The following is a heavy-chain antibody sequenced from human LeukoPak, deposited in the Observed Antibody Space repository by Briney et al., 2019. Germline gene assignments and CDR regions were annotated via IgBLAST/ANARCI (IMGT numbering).Heavy chain of an antibody. CDR2: IYTSGST. CDR3: ARGYYYDSSGYSAGLDY. D-gene: IGHD3-22*01. Sequence: PSETLSLTCTVSGGSISSYYWSWIRQPAGKGLEWIGRIYTSGSTNYNPSLKSRVTMSVDTSKNQFSLKLSSVTAADTAVYYCARGYYYDSSGYSAGLDYWGQGTLVTVSS. CDR1: GGSISSYY. V-gene: IGHV4-4*07. J-gene: IGHJ4*02.